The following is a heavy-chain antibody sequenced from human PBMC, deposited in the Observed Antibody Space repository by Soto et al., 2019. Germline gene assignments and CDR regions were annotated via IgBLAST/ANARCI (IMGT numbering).Heavy chain of an antibody. CDR2: VKDGGYT. V-gene: IGHV4-34*01. J-gene: IGHJ4*02. CDR3: ARGQEGVVATH. Sequence: QVQLQQWGAGLLKPSETLSLNCAVTGGSLSGYYWSWIRQPPGKGLEWIGEVKDGGYTNYSPSLRGRVTISTDTSNNQFSLGLNSVTAADTGVYYCARGQEGVVATHWDQGSLVTVSS. CDR1: GGSLSGYY. D-gene: IGHD5-12*01.